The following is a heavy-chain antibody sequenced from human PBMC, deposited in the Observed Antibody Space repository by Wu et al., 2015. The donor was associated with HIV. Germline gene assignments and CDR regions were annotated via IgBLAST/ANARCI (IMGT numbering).Heavy chain of an antibody. CDR1: GYTFTSYG. CDR3: ARGPITMVSGAYYYYYGMDV. D-gene: IGHD3-10*01. V-gene: IGHV1-18*01. Sequence: QVQLVQSGAEVKKPGASVKVSCKASGYTFTSYGISWVRQAPGQGLEWMGWISAYNGNTNYAQKLQGRVTMTTDTSTSTAYMELRSLRSDDTAVYYCARGPITMVSGAYYYYYGMDVWGQGTTVTVSS. CDR2: ISAYNGNT. J-gene: IGHJ6*02.